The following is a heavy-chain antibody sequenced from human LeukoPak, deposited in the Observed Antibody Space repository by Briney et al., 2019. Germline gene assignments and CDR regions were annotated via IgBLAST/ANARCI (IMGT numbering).Heavy chain of an antibody. CDR2: INPSGGST. CDR3: TRETSSRYFDY. J-gene: IGHJ4*02. Sequence: GASVKVSCKASGYTFTSYYMHWVRQAPGQGLEWMGIINPSGGSTSYAQKFQGRVTMTRDTSTSTVYMELSSLRSEDTAVYYCTRETSSRYFDYWGQGTLVTVSS. CDR1: GYTFTSYY. V-gene: IGHV1-46*01.